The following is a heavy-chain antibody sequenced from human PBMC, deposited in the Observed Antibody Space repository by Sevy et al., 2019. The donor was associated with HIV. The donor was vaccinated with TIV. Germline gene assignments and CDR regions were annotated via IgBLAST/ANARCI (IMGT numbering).Heavy chain of an antibody. CDR1: GFTFSSYA. V-gene: IGHV3-23*01. J-gene: IGHJ3*02. D-gene: IGHD1-26*01. CDR2: ISGSGGIT. Sequence: GSLRLSCAASGFTFSSYAMSWVRQAPGKGLEWVSAISGSGGITYYADSVKGRFTISRDNSKNTLYLQMNSLRAEDTAVYYCAKDRGSGSYGAFDAFDIWGQGTMVTVSS. CDR3: AKDRGSGSYGAFDAFDI.